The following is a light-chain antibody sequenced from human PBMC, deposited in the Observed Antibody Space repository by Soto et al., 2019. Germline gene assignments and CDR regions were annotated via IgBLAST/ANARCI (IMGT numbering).Light chain of an antibody. Sequence: DIVMTQSPDSLAVSLGERATINCKSSQSVLYSSNNKNYLAWYQQKPGQPPKLRIYWASTRESGVPDRFSGSGSETDFTLTISSLQAEDVAVYYCQQYYSTLFTFGPGTKVDIK. V-gene: IGKV4-1*01. CDR2: WAS. CDR1: QSVLYSSNNKNY. J-gene: IGKJ3*01. CDR3: QQYYSTLFT.